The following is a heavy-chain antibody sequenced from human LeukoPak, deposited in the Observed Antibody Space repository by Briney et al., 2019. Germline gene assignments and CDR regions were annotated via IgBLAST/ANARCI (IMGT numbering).Heavy chain of an antibody. J-gene: IGHJ5*02. D-gene: IGHD3-3*01. CDR2: MNPNSGNT. V-gene: IGHV1-8*02. Sequence: ASVKVSCKASGYTFTGYYMHWVRQAPGQGLEWMGWMNPNSGNTGYAQKFQGRVTMTRNTSISTAYMELSSLRSEDTAVYYCARGLSYYDFWSGYYTCWFDPWGQGTLVTVSS. CDR3: ARGLSYYDFWSGYYTCWFDP. CDR1: GYTFTGYY.